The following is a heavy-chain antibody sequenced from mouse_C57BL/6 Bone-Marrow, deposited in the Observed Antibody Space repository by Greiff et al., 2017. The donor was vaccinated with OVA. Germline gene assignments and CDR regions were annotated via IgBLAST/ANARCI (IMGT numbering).Heavy chain of an antibody. D-gene: IGHD1-1*01. Sequence: VQLQESGPGLVQPSQSLSITCTVSGFSLTSYGVHWVRQSPGKGLEWLGVIWRGGSTDYNAAFMSRLSITKDNSKSQVFFKMNSLQADDTAIYYCAKKPHYYGSSHWYFDVWGTVTTGTVSS. V-gene: IGHV2-5*01. CDR3: AKKPHYYGSSHWYFDV. CDR2: IWRGGST. CDR1: GFSLTSYG. J-gene: IGHJ1*03.